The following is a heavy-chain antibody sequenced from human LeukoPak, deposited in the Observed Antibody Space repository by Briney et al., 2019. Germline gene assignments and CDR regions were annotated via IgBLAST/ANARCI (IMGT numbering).Heavy chain of an antibody. Sequence: SETLSLTCTVSGGSISSGSYCWGWIRQPPGKGLEWIGSIYYSGSTYHNPSLKSRVTIFVDTSKNQFSLKLSSVTAADTAVYYCARQIVGATFWFDSWGQGTLVTVSS. CDR3: ARQIVGATFWFDS. V-gene: IGHV4-39*01. J-gene: IGHJ5*01. D-gene: IGHD1-26*01. CDR1: GGSISSGSYC. CDR2: IYYSGST.